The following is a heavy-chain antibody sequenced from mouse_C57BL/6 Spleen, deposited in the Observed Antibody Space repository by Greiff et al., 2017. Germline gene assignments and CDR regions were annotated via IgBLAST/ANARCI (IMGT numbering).Heavy chain of an antibody. CDR1: GYTFTSYW. Sequence: QVHVKQPGTELVKPGASVKLSCKASGYTFTSYWMHWVKQRPGQGLEWIGNINPSNGGTNYNEKFKSKATLTVDKSSSTAYMQLSSLTSEDSAVYYCARGVTTLRFYAMDYWGQGTSVTVSS. V-gene: IGHV1-53*01. CDR3: ARGVTTLRFYAMDY. J-gene: IGHJ4*01. CDR2: INPSNGGT. D-gene: IGHD2-1*01.